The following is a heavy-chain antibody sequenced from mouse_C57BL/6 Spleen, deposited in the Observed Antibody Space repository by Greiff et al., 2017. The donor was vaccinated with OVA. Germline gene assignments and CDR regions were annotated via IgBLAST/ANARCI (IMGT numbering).Heavy chain of an antibody. J-gene: IGHJ2*01. V-gene: IGHV3-6*01. D-gene: IGHD3-2*02. Sequence: EVQLQQSGPGLVKPSQSLSLTCSVTGYSITSGYYWNWIRQFPGNKLEWMGYISYDGSNNYNPSLKNRISITRDTSKNQFFLKLNSVTTEDTATYYCARGDSSGYFYYVDYWGQGTTLTVSS. CDR1: GYSITSGYY. CDR3: ARGDSSGYFYYVDY. CDR2: ISYDGSN.